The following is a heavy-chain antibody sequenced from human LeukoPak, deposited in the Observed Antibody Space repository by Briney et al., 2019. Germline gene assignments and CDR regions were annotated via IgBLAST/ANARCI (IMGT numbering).Heavy chain of an antibody. Sequence: WASVTVSCKASGYTFTSYDINWVRQATGRGIEWMGWMSPNSGNTGYAQKFQGRVTMTRNTSISTAYMELSSLRSGDTAVYYCARSTRRYSSSFRGYYFDYWGQGTLVTVSS. CDR3: ARSTRRYSSSFRGYYFDY. CDR2: MSPNSGNT. CDR1: GYTFTSYD. D-gene: IGHD6-13*01. V-gene: IGHV1-8*01. J-gene: IGHJ4*02.